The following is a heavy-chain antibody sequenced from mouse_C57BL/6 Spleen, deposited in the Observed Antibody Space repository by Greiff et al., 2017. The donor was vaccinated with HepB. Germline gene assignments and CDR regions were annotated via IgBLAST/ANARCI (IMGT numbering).Heavy chain of an antibody. V-gene: IGHV5-16*01. J-gene: IGHJ1*03. Sequence: EVKLMESEGGLVQPGSSMKLSCTASGFTFSDYYMAWVRQVPEKGLEWVANINYDGSSTYYLDSLKSRFIISRDNAKNILYLQMSSLKSEDTATYYCARPTVVATDWYFDVWGTGTTVTVSS. CDR1: GFTFSDYY. CDR2: INYDGSST. CDR3: ARPTVVATDWYFDV. D-gene: IGHD1-1*01.